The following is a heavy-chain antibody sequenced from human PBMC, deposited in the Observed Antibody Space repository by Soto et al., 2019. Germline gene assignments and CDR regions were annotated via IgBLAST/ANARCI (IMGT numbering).Heavy chain of an antibody. J-gene: IGHJ5*02. CDR3: ARVGPWVPYYYDSSPYTFENWFDT. CDR2: IYHGWST. Sequence: SETLSLTCAVSGYSISSGYYWGWLRPPPGKGLEWIGSIYHGWSTYYSPSLNSRVTLSIDMTNNHVSLILNSVTAADTAVYYCARVGPWVPYYYDSSPYTFENWFDTWGQGTVVTVSS. D-gene: IGHD3-22*01. V-gene: IGHV4-38-2*01. CDR1: GYSISSGYY.